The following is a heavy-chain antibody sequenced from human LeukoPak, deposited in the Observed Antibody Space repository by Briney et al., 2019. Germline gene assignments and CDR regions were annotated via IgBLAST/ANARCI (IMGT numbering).Heavy chain of an antibody. CDR1: GGSISSYY. CDR3: ARGDRIAARSLRP. CDR2: IYTSGST. D-gene: IGHD6-6*01. V-gene: IGHV4-4*07. J-gene: IGHJ5*02. Sequence: SETLSLTCTVSGGSISSYYWSWIRQPAGKGLEWIGRIYTSGSTNYNPSLKSRVTISVDKSKNQFSLKLSSVTAADTAVYYCARGDRIAARSLRPWGQGTLVTVSS.